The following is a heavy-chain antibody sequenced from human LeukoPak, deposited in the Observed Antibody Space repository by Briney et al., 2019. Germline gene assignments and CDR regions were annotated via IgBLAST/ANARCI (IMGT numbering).Heavy chain of an antibody. J-gene: IGHJ3*02. CDR1: GGSFSGYY. D-gene: IGHD3-10*01. CDR3: ARHEPLYGSGSYRAFDI. V-gene: IGHV4-34*01. Sequence: SETLSLTCAVYGGSFSGYYWSWIRQSPGKGLEWIGEINHSGSTSYNPSLKSPVTISVDTSKNQFSLKLSSVTAADTAVYYCARHEPLYGSGSYRAFDIWGQGTLVTVSS. CDR2: INHSGST.